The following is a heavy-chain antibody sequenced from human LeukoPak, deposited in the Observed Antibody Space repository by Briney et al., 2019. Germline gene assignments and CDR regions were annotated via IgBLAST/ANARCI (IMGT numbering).Heavy chain of an antibody. CDR2: IRSSGSTI. CDR3: ASTPDQLYDFWSGYYFDY. CDR1: GFTFSDYY. Sequence: PGGSLRLSCAASGFTFSDYYMSWIRQAPGKGLEWVSYIRSSGSTIYYADSVKGRFTISRDNAKNSLYLQMNSLSAEDTAVYYCASTPDQLYDFWSGYYFDYWGQGTLVTVSS. J-gene: IGHJ4*02. D-gene: IGHD3-3*01. V-gene: IGHV3-11*01.